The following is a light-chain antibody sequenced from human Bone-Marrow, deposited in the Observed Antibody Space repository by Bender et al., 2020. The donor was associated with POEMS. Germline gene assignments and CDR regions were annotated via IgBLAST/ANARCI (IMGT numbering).Light chain of an antibody. CDR2: DVS. V-gene: IGLV2-11*01. CDR3: ASYAGSHNLI. J-gene: IGLJ2*01. CDR1: SSDVGGYNY. Sequence: QSALTQPRSVSGSPGQSVTMSCTGTSSDVGGYNYVSWYQHHPGKAPKLMIYDVSQRPSGVPDRFSGSKSGNTASLTISGLQAEDEADYYCASYAGSHNLIFGGGTKLTVL.